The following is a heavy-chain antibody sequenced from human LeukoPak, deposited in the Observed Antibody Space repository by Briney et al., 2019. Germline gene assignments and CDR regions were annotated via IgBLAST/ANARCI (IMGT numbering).Heavy chain of an antibody. CDR1: GFTVSSNH. Sequence: GGSLRLSCAASGFTVSSNHMSWVRQAPGEGLEWVSVIYSGGRTYYADSVKGRSTVSRDNSRNTVYLQMSSLRAEDTAVYYCAREGTVTTTFDYWGQGTLVTVSS. D-gene: IGHD4-11*01. CDR2: IYSGGRT. J-gene: IGHJ4*02. V-gene: IGHV3-66*02. CDR3: AREGTVTTTFDY.